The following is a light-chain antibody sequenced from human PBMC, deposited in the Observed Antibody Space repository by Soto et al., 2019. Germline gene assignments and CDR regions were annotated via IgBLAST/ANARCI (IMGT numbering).Light chain of an antibody. CDR2: DVN. CDR3: SSYTSSSSLV. V-gene: IGLV2-14*01. Sequence: QSALTQSASVSGSPGQSITISCSGTSSDIGGYIHVCWYQQHPGKAPRLLIYDVNNRPSGVSNRFSGSKSGNTASLTISGLQAEDEADYYCSSYTSSSSLVFGGGTKLTV. J-gene: IGLJ2*01. CDR1: SSDIGGYIH.